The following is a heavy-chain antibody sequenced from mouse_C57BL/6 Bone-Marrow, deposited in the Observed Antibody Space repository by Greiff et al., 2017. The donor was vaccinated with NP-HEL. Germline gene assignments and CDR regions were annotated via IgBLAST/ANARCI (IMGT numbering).Heavy chain of an antibody. CDR2: IHPSDSDT. CDR3: APYDGYYKGFAY. J-gene: IGHJ3*01. D-gene: IGHD2-3*01. Sequence: QVQLQQPGAELVKPGASVKVSCKASGYTFTSYWIHWVKQRPGQGLEWIGRIHPSDSDTNYNQKFKGKATLTVDKSSSTAYMQLSSLTSEDSAVYYCAPYDGYYKGFAYWGQGTLVTVSA. CDR1: GYTFTSYW. V-gene: IGHV1-74*01.